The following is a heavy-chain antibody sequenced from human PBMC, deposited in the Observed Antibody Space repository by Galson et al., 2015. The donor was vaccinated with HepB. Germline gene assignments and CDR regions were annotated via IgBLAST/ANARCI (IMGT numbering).Heavy chain of an antibody. J-gene: IGHJ5*02. CDR1: GFPFNNAW. CDR2: IKSKTDGETT. CDR3: TTDVYYSTYWSWLDP. D-gene: IGHD2-8*02. V-gene: IGHV3-15*01. Sequence: ALSPSCAASGFPFNNAWITWVRQAPGTGLDWVGRIKSKTDGETTDCAAPVKGRFTISRDDSKNRLYLQMNSLKTEDTAVYYCTTDVYYSTYWSWLDPWGQGTLVTVSS.